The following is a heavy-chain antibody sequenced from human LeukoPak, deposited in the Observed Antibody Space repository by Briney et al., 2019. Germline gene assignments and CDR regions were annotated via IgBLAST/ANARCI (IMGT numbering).Heavy chain of an antibody. V-gene: IGHV1-69*04. J-gene: IGHJ5*02. CDR3: ARDQGYSSSWTHNWFDP. D-gene: IGHD6-13*01. CDR2: IIPILGIA. Sequence: ASVKVSCKASGGTFSSYAISWVRQAPGQGLEWVGRIIPILGIANYAQKFQGRVTITADKSTSTAYMELSSLRSEDTAVYYCARDQGYSSSWTHNWFDPWGQGTLVTVSS. CDR1: GGTFSSYA.